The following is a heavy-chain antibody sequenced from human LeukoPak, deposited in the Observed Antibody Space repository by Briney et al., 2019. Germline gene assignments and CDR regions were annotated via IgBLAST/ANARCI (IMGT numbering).Heavy chain of an antibody. J-gene: IGHJ4*02. Sequence: SETLSLTCTVSGGPIYSYYWSWIRQPPGKGLEWIGEINHSGSTNYNPSLKSRVTISVDTSKNQFSLKLSSVTAADTAVYYCARGTVLRFLEWLPSVNEVWGQGTLVTVSS. CDR2: INHSGST. CDR3: ARGTVLRFLEWLPSVNEV. CDR1: GGPIYSYY. D-gene: IGHD3-3*01. V-gene: IGHV4-34*01.